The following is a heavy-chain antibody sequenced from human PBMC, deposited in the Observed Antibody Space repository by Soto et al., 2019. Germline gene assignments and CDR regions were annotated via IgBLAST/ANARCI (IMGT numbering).Heavy chain of an antibody. J-gene: IGHJ6*02. D-gene: IGHD2-2*01. Sequence: ASVKVSCKASGGTFSSYTISWVRQAPGQGLEWMGRIIPILGIANYAQKFQGRVTITADKSTSTAYMELSSLRSEDTAVYYCAREGLVLVPTTVNSDYYYYAMDVWGQGTTVTAP. V-gene: IGHV1-69*04. CDR1: GGTFSSYT. CDR3: AREGLVLVPTTVNSDYYYYAMDV. CDR2: IIPILGIA.